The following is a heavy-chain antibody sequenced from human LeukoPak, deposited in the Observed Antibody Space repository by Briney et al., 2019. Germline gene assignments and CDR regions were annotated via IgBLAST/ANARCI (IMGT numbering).Heavy chain of an antibody. CDR1: GLTFSSYA. V-gene: IGHV3-23*01. D-gene: IGHD2-2*01. Sequence: GGSLRLSCAASGLTFSSYAMSWVRQAPGKGLEWVLAISGSGGSTYYADSVKGRFTISRDNSKNTLYLQMNSLRAEDTAVYYCAKLNSSTSPYYMDVWGKGTTVTVSS. CDR2: ISGSGGST. J-gene: IGHJ6*03. CDR3: AKLNSSTSPYYMDV.